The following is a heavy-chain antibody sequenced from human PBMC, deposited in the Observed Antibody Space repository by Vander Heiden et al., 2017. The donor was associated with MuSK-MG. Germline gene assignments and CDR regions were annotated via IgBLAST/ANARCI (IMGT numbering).Heavy chain of an antibody. V-gene: IGHV2-5*02. CDR1: GFSLSTSGVG. Sequence: QITLKESGPTLVKPTQTLTLTCTFSGFSLSTSGVGVGWIRQHPGKALAVLALIYWDDDKLYSPSLKSRLTITKDTSKTQVVLTMTNMDPVDTATYYCAHALHPFVVVPAAPGAAFDIWGQGTMVTVSS. D-gene: IGHD2-2*01. CDR3: AHALHPFVVVPAAPGAAFDI. J-gene: IGHJ3*02. CDR2: IYWDDDK.